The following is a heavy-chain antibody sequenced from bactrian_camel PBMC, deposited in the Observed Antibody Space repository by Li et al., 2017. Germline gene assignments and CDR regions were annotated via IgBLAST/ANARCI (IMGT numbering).Heavy chain of an antibody. J-gene: IGHJ4*01. V-gene: IGHV3S53*01. Sequence: HVQLVESGGGSVQAGGSLRLSCVVSGYPYRDYCMGWFRQTPGKKREGVAVIDNDGRITYSDSVKGRFTITKDNSLNTLDLQMDNLKSEDTAMYYCAADTTVAAGTSSSPPNGSTGARGPRSPSP. D-gene: IGHD1*01. CDR2: IDNDGRI. CDR1: GYPYRDYC. CDR3: AADTTVAAGTSSSPPNGST.